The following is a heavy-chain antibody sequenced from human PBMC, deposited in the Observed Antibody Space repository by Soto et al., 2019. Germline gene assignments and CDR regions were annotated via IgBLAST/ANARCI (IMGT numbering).Heavy chain of an antibody. CDR2: ISANNGNT. V-gene: IGHV1-18*01. D-gene: IGHD1-26*01. Sequence: QVQLVQSGAEVKKPGASVKVSCKASGYTFTSYGISWVRQAPGQGLAWMGWISANNGNTNYAQKIQGRVTMTTDTSTSTAYMELRSLRSDDTAVYSCARDGRYRGSYGGYYFDYWGQGTLVTVSS. J-gene: IGHJ4*02. CDR1: GYTFTSYG. CDR3: ARDGRYRGSYGGYYFDY.